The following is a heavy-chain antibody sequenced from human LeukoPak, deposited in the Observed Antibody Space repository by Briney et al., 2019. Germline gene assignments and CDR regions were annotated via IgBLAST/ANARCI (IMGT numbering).Heavy chain of an antibody. J-gene: IGHJ4*02. CDR2: ISPSGGIT. Sequence: LSLTCAVYGGSFSGYYWSWIRQPPGKGLEWVSGISPSGGITYYTDSVKGRFTISRDNAKNSLYLQMNSLRAEDTAVYYCARAHNWKYGSFDFWGQGTLVTVSS. CDR1: GGSFSGYY. CDR3: ARAHNWKYGSFDF. V-gene: IGHV3-11*04. D-gene: IGHD1-7*01.